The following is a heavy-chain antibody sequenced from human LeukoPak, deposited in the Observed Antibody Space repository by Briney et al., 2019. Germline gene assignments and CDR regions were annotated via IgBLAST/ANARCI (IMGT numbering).Heavy chain of an antibody. Sequence: ASVKVSCKASGYTFTSYCMRWVRQAPGQGLEWMGVINASSGSTSYAQKFQGRVTMTRDTSTSTVYMELSSLRSEDTAVYYCARSRVNRNWYFDYWGQGTLVTVSS. D-gene: IGHD4-17*01. CDR2: INASSGST. J-gene: IGHJ4*02. V-gene: IGHV1-46*01. CDR1: GYTFTSYC. CDR3: ARSRVNRNWYFDY.